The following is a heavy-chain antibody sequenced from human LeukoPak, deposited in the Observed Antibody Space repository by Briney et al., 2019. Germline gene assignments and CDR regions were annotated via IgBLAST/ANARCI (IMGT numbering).Heavy chain of an antibody. D-gene: IGHD3-16*01. V-gene: IGHV1-3*01. J-gene: IGHJ6*04. CDR3: ARDPYDYYYYGMDV. CDR2: INAGNGNT. Sequence: GASVKVSCKASGYTFTSYAMHWVRQAPGQRLEWMGWINAGNGNTKYSQKSQGRVTITRDTSASTAYMELSSLRSEDTAVYYCARDPYDYYYYGMDVWGKGTTVTVSS. CDR1: GYTFTSYA.